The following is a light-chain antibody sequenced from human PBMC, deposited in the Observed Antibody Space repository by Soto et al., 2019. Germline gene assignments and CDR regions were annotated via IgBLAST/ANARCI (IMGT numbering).Light chain of an antibody. CDR1: SGHSSYI. Sequence: QPVLTQSSSASASLGCSVKLTCTLSSGHSSYIIAWHQQQPGKAPRYLMKLEGSGSYNKGSGVPDRFSGSSSGADRYLTISNLQFEDEADYYCETWDFNTRVFGGGTKVTVL. CDR3: ETWDFNTRV. CDR2: LEGSGSY. V-gene: IGLV4-60*02. J-gene: IGLJ3*02.